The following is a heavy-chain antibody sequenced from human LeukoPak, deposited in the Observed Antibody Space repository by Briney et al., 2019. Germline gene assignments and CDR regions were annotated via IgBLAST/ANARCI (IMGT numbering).Heavy chain of an antibody. D-gene: IGHD2-15*01. CDR2: ISSSSSYI. Sequence: PGGSLRLSCAASGFTFSSYSMNWVRQAPGKGLEWVSSISSSSSYIYYADSVKGRFTISRDNAKNSLYLQMNSLRAEDTAVYYCARDGYCSGGSCYSSWFDPWGQGTLVTVSS. V-gene: IGHV3-21*01. CDR3: ARDGYCSGGSCYSSWFDP. CDR1: GFTFSSYS. J-gene: IGHJ5*02.